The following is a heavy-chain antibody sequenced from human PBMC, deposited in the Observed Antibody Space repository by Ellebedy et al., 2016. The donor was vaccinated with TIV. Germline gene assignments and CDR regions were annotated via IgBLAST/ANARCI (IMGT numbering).Heavy chain of an antibody. CDR2: IYHSGST. CDR1: GYSISSGYY. CDR3: AREQWEQGQHGDAFDI. D-gene: IGHD1-26*01. Sequence: SETLSLTCTVSGYSISSGYYWGWIRQPPGKGLEWIGSIYHSGSTYYNPSLKSRVTISVDPSKNQVSRKLSSVTAADPAVYYCAREQWEQGQHGDAFDIWGQGTLVTVSS. J-gene: IGHJ3*02. V-gene: IGHV4-38-2*02.